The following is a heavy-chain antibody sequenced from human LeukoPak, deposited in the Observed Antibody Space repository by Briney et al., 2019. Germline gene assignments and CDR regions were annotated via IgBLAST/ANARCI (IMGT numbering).Heavy chain of an antibody. CDR2: IIPIFGTA. D-gene: IGHD2-2*02. Sequence: SVKVSCKASGGTFSSYAISWVRQAPGQGLEWMGGIIPIFGTANYAQKFQGRVTITADESTSTAYMELSSLRSEDTALYYCAREGNIVVVPAAIRGRKNWFDPWGQGTLVTVSS. V-gene: IGHV1-69*01. J-gene: IGHJ5*02. CDR3: AREGNIVVVPAAIRGRKNWFDP. CDR1: GGTFSSYA.